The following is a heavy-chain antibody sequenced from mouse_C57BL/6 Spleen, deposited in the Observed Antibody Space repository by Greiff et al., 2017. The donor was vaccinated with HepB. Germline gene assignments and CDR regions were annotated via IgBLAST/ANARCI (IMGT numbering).Heavy chain of an antibody. V-gene: IGHV5-17*01. CDR1: GFTFSDYG. CDR3: AGGYPIDY. J-gene: IGHJ2*01. Sequence: DVLLVESGGGLVKPGGSLKLSCAASGFTFSDYGMHWVRQAPEKGLEWVAYISSGSSTIYYTDTVKSRFTISRDNAKNTLCLQMTSLTSEDTARYYCAGGYPIDYWGQGTTLTVSS. CDR2: ISSGSSTI. D-gene: IGHD6-5*01.